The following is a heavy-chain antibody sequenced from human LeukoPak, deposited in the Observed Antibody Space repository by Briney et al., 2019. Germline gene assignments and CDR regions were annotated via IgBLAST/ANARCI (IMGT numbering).Heavy chain of an antibody. D-gene: IGHD3-3*01. V-gene: IGHV3-23*01. J-gene: IGHJ3*02. CDR2: ISGSGGST. CDR1: GFTFSSYA. CDR3: AKGFLFSWSGYIDAFDI. Sequence: GGSLRLSCAASGFTFSSYAMSWVRQAPGKGLEWVSAISGSGGSTYYADSVKGRFTISRDNSKNTLYLQMNSLRAEDTAVYYCAKGFLFSWSGYIDAFDIWGQGTMVTVSS.